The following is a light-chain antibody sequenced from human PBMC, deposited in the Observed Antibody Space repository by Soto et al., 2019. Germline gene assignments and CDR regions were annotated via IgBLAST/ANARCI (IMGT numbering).Light chain of an antibody. Sequence: EILFAQSPATLSFSPGERATLSCRARQSVSSKLAWYQQKPGQAPRLLIYDASNRATGIPARFSGSGSGTDFTLTISSLEPEDFAVYYCQQRSNWPPVITFGPGTKVDIK. CDR1: QSVSSK. J-gene: IGKJ3*01. CDR2: DAS. CDR3: QQRSNWPPVIT. V-gene: IGKV3-11*01.